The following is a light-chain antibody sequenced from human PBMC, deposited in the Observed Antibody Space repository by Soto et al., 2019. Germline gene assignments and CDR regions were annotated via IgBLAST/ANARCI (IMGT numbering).Light chain of an antibody. V-gene: IGLV2-8*01. CDR3: SSYAASNNFYFV. Sequence: QSVLTQPPPPSGSPGQSVTISCPGTSSDVVGYNYVSWYQQYPGRAPKLMIYEVTKRPSGVPDRFSGSKSGNTASLTVSGLQAEDEADYYCSSYAASNNFYFVFGGGTKVTVL. CDR1: SSDVVGYNY. J-gene: IGLJ3*02. CDR2: EVT.